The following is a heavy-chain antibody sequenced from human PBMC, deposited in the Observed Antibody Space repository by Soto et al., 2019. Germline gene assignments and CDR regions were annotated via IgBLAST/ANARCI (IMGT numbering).Heavy chain of an antibody. V-gene: IGHV1-2*02. CDR2: INPKTGGT. Sequence: QVQLVQSGAEVRKPGASVKVSCKASGYTFTDYYMHWVRQAPGQGLEWMGWINPKTGGTNYVKKFQGRVTMTRDTSITTAHMELSRLRSNATAVYYCARAVVGSDYFDSWGQGTLVTVSS. J-gene: IGHJ4*02. CDR3: ARAVVGSDYFDS. CDR1: GYTFTDYY. D-gene: IGHD1-26*01.